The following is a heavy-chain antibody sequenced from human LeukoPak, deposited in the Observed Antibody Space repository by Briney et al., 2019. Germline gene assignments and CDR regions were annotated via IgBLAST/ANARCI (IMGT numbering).Heavy chain of an antibody. Sequence: PGGSLRLSCAASGFTFSSYWMSWVRQAPGKGLEWVANIKQDGSEKYYVDSVKGRFTISRDNAKNSLYLQMNSLRAEDTAVYYCARVGIASSGWYGYYYYYYMDVWGKGTTVTISS. V-gene: IGHV3-7*01. CDR3: ARVGIASSGWYGYYYYYYMDV. CDR1: GFTFSSYW. CDR2: IKQDGSEK. J-gene: IGHJ6*03. D-gene: IGHD6-19*01.